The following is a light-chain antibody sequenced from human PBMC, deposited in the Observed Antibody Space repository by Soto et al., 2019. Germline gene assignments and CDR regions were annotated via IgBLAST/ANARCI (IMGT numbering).Light chain of an antibody. CDR1: SSDVGDYKY. Sequence: QSALAQPPSAPGSPGQSVTISCTGTSSDVGDYKYVVWYQQYPGKAPKLMIYEVNKRPSGVPDRFSGSKSGNTASLTVSGLQAEDEADYYCSSYAGSNSYVFGTGTKVTVL. J-gene: IGLJ1*01. CDR2: EVN. V-gene: IGLV2-8*01. CDR3: SSYAGSNSYV.